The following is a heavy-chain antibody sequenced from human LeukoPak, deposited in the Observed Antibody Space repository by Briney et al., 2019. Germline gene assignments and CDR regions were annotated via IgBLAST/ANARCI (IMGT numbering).Heavy chain of an antibody. V-gene: IGHV3-48*01. J-gene: IGHJ6*03. CDR2: ISSSSSVM. D-gene: IGHD2-8*01. CDR3: ANGAFRLYYIDV. CDR1: GFTFSDYS. Sequence: GGSLRLSCAASGFTFSDYSMNWVRQAPGKGLEWISYISSSSSVMYYADSVKGRFTISRDNAKKSLYLRMNSLRVEDTAVYYCANGAFRLYYIDVWGKGTTVTVSS.